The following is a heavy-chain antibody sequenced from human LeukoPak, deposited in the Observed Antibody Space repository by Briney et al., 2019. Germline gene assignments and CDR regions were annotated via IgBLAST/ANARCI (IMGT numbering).Heavy chain of an antibody. V-gene: IGHV3-23*01. CDR1: GFTFSSYA. CDR3: ARDFLKYQLLYFYYGMDV. D-gene: IGHD2-2*01. CDR2: ISGSGGST. Sequence: GGSLRLSCAASGFTFSSYAMSWVRQAPGKGLEWVSAISGSGGSTYYADSVKGRFTISRDNSKNTLYLQMNSLRAEDTAVYYCARDFLKYQLLYFYYGMDVWGQGTTVTVFS. J-gene: IGHJ6*02.